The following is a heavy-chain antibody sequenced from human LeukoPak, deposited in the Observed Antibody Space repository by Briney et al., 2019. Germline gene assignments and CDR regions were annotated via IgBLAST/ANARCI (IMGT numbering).Heavy chain of an antibody. Sequence: ASVKVSCKASGYTFTSYDINWVRQATGQGLEWMGWMNPNSGNTGYAQKFQGRVTMTRNTSISTAYMELSSLRSEDTAVYYCARLVWVPLMVATITDYYYYYMDVWGKGTTVTVSS. CDR1: GYTFTSYD. CDR2: MNPNSGNT. J-gene: IGHJ6*03. D-gene: IGHD5-12*01. CDR3: ARLVWVPLMVATITDYYYYYMDV. V-gene: IGHV1-8*01.